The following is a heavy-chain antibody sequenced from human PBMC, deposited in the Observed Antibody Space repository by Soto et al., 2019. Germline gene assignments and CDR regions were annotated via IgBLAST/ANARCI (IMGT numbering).Heavy chain of an antibody. CDR3: AREVYCSGGSWYWTYGMDV. CDR2: INPNSGGK. CDR1: GYSFSGYY. Sequence: APVKVYWKSAGYSFSGYYMHGVGKTTKREREWMGWINPNSGGKNYAQKFQGWVTMTSDTSISTAYMELSRLRSDDTAVYYCAREVYCSGGSWYWTYGMDVWGEGILGTVSS. J-gene: IGHJ6*04. D-gene: IGHD2-15*01. V-gene: IGHV1-2*04.